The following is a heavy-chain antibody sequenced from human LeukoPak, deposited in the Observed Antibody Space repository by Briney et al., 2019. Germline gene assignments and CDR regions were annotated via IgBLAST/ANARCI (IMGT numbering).Heavy chain of an antibody. CDR1: GGTFSSYA. Sequence: ASVKVSCTASGGTFSSYAISWVRQAPGQGLEWMGWISAYNGNTNYAQKLQGRLTMTTDTSTSTAYMELRSLRSDDTAVYYCARQPYDFWSGYSNWFDPWGQGTLVIVSS. V-gene: IGHV1-18*01. J-gene: IGHJ5*02. CDR2: ISAYNGNT. D-gene: IGHD3-3*01. CDR3: ARQPYDFWSGYSNWFDP.